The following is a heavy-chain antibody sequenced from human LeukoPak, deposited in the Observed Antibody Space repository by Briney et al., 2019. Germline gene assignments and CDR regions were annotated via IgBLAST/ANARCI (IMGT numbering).Heavy chain of an antibody. CDR1: GFTFSTYY. J-gene: IGHJ6*04. CDR2: ITTSSSYI. D-gene: IGHD3-10*02. Sequence: PGGSLRLSCAASGFTFSTYYMNWVRQAPGKGLEWVSSITTSSSYIYYAYSVKGRFTISIDNPKNSLYLQMNSLRDEDTAVYYCAELGITMIGGVWGKGTTVTISS. V-gene: IGHV3-21*01. CDR3: AELGITMIGGV.